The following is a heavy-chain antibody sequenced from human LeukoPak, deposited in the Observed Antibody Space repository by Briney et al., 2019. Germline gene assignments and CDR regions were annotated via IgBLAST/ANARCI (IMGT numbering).Heavy chain of an antibody. D-gene: IGHD3-9*01. CDR3: ARVSSPHYDILTGYFFDY. Sequence: SETLSLTCTVSGGSVSSGSYYWSWIRQPPGKGLEWIGYIYYSGSTNYNPSLKSRVTISVDTSMNQFSLKLSSVTAADTAVYYCARVSSPHYDILTGYFFDYWGQGTLVTVSS. V-gene: IGHV4-61*01. CDR2: IYYSGST. J-gene: IGHJ4*02. CDR1: GGSVSSGSYY.